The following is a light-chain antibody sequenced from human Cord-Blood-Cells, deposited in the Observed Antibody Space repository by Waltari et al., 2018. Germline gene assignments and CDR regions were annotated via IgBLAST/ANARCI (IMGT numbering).Light chain of an antibody. CDR2: DVS. V-gene: IGLV2-14*03. Sequence: QSALTQPASVSGSPGQSITISCTGTSSDVGGYNYVSWYQQHPGKAPKLMIDDVSNRPSGVSNRFSGSKSGNTASLTISGLQAEDEADYYCSSYTSSSTSWVFGGVTKLTVL. CDR3: SSYTSSSTSWV. J-gene: IGLJ3*02. CDR1: SSDVGGYNY.